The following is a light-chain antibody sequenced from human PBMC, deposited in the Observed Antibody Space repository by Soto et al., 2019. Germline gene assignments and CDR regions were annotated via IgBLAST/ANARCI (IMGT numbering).Light chain of an antibody. CDR1: SSDVGGYNY. J-gene: IGLJ1*01. CDR2: DVS. Sequence: QSALTQPRSVSGSPGQSVTISCTGTSSDVGGYNYVSWYQQYPGKAPKLMIYDVSKRPSGVPDRFSGSKSGNTATLTISELQVEDEAEYYCCSYSGSYTVYVFGSGTKVTVL. V-gene: IGLV2-11*01. CDR3: CSYSGSYTVYV.